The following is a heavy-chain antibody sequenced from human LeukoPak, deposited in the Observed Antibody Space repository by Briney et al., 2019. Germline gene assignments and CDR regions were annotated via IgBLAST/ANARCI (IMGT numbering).Heavy chain of an antibody. Sequence: GGSLRLSCAASGFTVSNYWMSWVRQAPGKGLVWISRISGDERTISYADSVKGRFTISRDNAKNTVSLQMNSLRGEDTAVYYCGREDRIVLGNDALDIWGQGTMVTVSS. D-gene: IGHD2-8*01. CDR2: ISGDERTI. CDR1: GFTVSNYW. V-gene: IGHV3-74*01. CDR3: GREDRIVLGNDALDI. J-gene: IGHJ3*02.